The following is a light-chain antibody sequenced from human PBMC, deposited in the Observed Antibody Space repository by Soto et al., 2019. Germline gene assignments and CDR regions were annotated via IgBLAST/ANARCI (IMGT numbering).Light chain of an antibody. CDR1: QTISTF. CDR3: QESYSVPRT. V-gene: IGKV1-39*01. CDR2: AAS. Sequence: DIQMTQSPSSLSASVGDRVTITCRASQTISTFLNWYQQKPGRAPKLLLYAASRLQSGIPSRFSGSGSGTDFTLTISSLQPEDFATYYCQESYSVPRTFGGGTTVEIK. J-gene: IGKJ4*01.